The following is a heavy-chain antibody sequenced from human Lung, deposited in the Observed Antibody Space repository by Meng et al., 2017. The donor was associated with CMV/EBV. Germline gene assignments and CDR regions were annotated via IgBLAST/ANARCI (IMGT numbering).Heavy chain of an antibody. D-gene: IGHD1-14*01. CDR3: ARSRPGSHYYYGMDV. J-gene: IGHJ6*02. CDR1: GYSFTGYF. CDR2: INPDSGTT. V-gene: IGHV1-2*02. Sequence: ASXXVSXKASGYSFTGYFVNWVRQAPGQGLEWMGWINPDSGTTDYAPNFRGRVTMTRDTSINTAYMELSRLRSDDTAVYYCARSRPGSHYYYGMDVWGQGTXVT.